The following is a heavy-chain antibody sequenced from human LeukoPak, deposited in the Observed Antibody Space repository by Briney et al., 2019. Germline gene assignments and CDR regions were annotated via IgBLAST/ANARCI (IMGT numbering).Heavy chain of an antibody. J-gene: IGHJ3*02. Sequence: SETLSLTCTVSGGSISSYYWSWIRQPAGKGLEWIGRIYTSGSTNYNPSLKSRVTMSVDTSKNQFSLKLSSVTAADTAVYYCATEQVYPDAFDIWGQGTMVTVSS. D-gene: IGHD1-14*01. CDR1: GGSISSYY. CDR3: ATEQVYPDAFDI. CDR2: IYTSGST. V-gene: IGHV4-4*07.